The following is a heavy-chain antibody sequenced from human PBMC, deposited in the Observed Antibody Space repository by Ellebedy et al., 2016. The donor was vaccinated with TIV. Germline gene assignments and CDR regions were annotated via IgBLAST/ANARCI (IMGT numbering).Heavy chain of an antibody. CDR1: GFTFSIAG. CDR3: TRDGSEWSRDY. Sequence: GESLKISXAASGFTFSIAGMTWVRQAPGKGLEWVATIVNSGRETYYADPLKGRFTISRDNAMNSLYLQMDSPTVEDTAVYYCTRDGSEWSRDYWGQGTLVTVSS. CDR2: IVNSGRET. J-gene: IGHJ4*02. V-gene: IGHV3-21*06. D-gene: IGHD2-8*01.